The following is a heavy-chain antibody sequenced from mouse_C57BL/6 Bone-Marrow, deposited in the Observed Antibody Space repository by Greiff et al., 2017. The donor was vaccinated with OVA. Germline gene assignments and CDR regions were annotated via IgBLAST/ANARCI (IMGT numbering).Heavy chain of an antibody. CDR1: GYTFTSYW. D-gene: IGHD2-3*01. CDR2: IYPGSGST. V-gene: IGHV1-55*01. J-gene: IGHJ2*01. CDR3: ARGDGYYVYYFDY. Sequence: QVQLQQPGAELVKPGASVKMSCKASGYTFTSYWITWVKQRPGQGLEWIGDIYPGSGSTNYNEKFKSKATLTVDTSSSTAYMQLSSLTSEDSAVYYCARGDGYYVYYFDYWGQGTTLTVSA.